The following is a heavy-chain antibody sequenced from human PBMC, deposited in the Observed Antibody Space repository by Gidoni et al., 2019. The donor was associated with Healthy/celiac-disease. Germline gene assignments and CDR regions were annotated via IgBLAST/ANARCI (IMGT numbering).Heavy chain of an antibody. J-gene: IGHJ4*02. D-gene: IGHD5-18*01. V-gene: IGHV1-3*01. CDR2: INAGNGNT. CDR1: GYTFTSYA. Sequence: QVQLVQSGAEVKKPGASVKVSCKASGYTFTSYAMHWVRQAPGQRLEWMGWINAGNGNTKYSQKFQGRVTITRDTSASTAYMELSSLRSEDTAVYYCAAGRGYSYGHWGYWGQGTLVTVSS. CDR3: AAGRGYSYGHWGY.